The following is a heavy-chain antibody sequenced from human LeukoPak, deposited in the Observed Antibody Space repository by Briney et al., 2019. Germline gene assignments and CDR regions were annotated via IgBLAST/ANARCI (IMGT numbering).Heavy chain of an antibody. CDR2: ISGSGGST. V-gene: IGHV3-23*01. CDR1: GFTFSSYA. Sequence: PGGSLRLSCAASGFTFSSYAMSWVRQAPGKGLEWVSAISGSGGSTYYADSVKGRFTISRDNSKNTLYLQMNSLRAEDTAVYYCAIPRGDFWSGYYHGYFDYWGQGTLVTVSS. CDR3: AIPRGDFWSGYYHGYFDY. D-gene: IGHD3-3*01. J-gene: IGHJ4*02.